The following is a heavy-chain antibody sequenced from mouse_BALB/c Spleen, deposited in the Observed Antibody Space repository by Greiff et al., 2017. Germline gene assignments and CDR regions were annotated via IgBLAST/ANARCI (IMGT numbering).Heavy chain of an antibody. CDR1: GFTFTDYY. V-gene: IGHV7-3*02. CDR2: IRNKANGYTT. D-gene: IGHD2-3*01. Sequence: EVQGVESGGGLVQPGGSLRLSCATSGFTFTDYYMSWVRQPPGKALEWLGFIRNKANGYTTEYSASVKGRFTISRDNSQSILYLQMNTLRAEDSATYYCARDPYDGYYLFAYWGQGTLVTVSA. CDR3: ARDPYDGYYLFAY. J-gene: IGHJ3*01.